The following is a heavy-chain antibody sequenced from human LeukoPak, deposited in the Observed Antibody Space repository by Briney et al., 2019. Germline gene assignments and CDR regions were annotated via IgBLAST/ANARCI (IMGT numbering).Heavy chain of an antibody. CDR2: ISSSSSDT. J-gene: IGHJ4*02. CDR3: ARVLYDSSAPFAY. V-gene: IGHV3-21*01. CDR1: GFTFSNYY. Sequence: PGGSLRLSCVASGFTFSNYYMNWVRQAPGKGLEWVSSISSSSSDTYYADSLKGRFTISRDNAKNSLYLQMNSLRAEDTAVYYCARVLYDSSAPFAYWGQGTLVTVSS. D-gene: IGHD3-22*01.